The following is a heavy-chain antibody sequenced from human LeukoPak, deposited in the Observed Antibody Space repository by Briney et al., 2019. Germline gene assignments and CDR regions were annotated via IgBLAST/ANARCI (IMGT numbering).Heavy chain of an antibody. CDR3: ASLSVSGSYSR. Sequence: SETLSLTCTVSGGSISSYYWSWIRQPPGKGLEWIGYIYYSGSTNYNPSLKSRVTISVDTSKNQFSLKLSSVNAADTAVYYCASLSVSGSYSRWGKGTLVTVSS. J-gene: IGHJ4*02. D-gene: IGHD1-26*01. CDR2: IYYSGST. V-gene: IGHV4-59*08. CDR1: GGSISSYY.